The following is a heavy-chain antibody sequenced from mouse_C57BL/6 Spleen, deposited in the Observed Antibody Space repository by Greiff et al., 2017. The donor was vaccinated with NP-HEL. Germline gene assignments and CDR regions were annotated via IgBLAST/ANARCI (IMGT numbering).Heavy chain of an antibody. Sequence: QVQLQQSGAELVKPGASVKISCKASGYAFSSYWMNWVKQRPGQGLEWIGQIYPGDGDTNYNGKFKGKATLTADKSSSTAYMQLSSLTSEDSAVYFCARRHSNSYYYAMDYWGQGTSVTVSS. CDR2: IYPGDGDT. CDR1: GYAFSSYW. CDR3: ARRHSNSYYYAMDY. V-gene: IGHV1-80*01. J-gene: IGHJ4*01. D-gene: IGHD2-5*01.